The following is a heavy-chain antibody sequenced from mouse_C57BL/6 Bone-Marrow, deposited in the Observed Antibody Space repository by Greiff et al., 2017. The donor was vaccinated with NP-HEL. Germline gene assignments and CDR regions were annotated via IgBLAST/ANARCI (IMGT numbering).Heavy chain of an antibody. J-gene: IGHJ3*01. CDR1: GFNIKDDY. Sequence: QLQQSGAELVRPGASVKLSCTASGFNIKDDYMHWVKQRPEQGLEWIGWIDPENGDTEYASKFQGKATITADTSSNTAYLQLSSLTSEDTAVYYCTYYYGSSYLFAYWGQGTLVTVSA. CDR2: IDPENGDT. D-gene: IGHD1-1*01. V-gene: IGHV14-4*01. CDR3: TYYYGSSYLFAY.